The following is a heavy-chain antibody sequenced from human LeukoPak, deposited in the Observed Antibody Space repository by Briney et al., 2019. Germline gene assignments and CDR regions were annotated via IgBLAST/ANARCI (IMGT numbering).Heavy chain of an antibody. D-gene: IGHD3-10*01. CDR3: ATGLTYYYGSGSPDY. CDR1: GYTLTELS. CDR2: FDPEDGET. J-gene: IGHJ4*02. Sequence: GASVKVSCKVSGYTLTELSMHWVRQAPGKGLEWMGGFDPEDGETIYAQKFQGRVTMTEDTSTDTAYMELSSLRSEDTAVYYCATGLTYYYGSGSPDYWGQGTLVTVSS. V-gene: IGHV1-24*01.